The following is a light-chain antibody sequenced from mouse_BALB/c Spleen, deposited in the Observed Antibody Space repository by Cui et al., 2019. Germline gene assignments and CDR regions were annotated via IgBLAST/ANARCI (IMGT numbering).Light chain of an antibody. V-gene: IGKV4-68*01. J-gene: IGKJ5*01. CDR3: QQWSSNPLT. CDR1: SSVSY. Sequence: QIVLTQSPALMSASPGEKVTMTCSASSSVSYMYWYQQKPRSSPKPWIYLTSNLASGVTARSSGSGSGTSYSLTISSMEAEDAATYYCQQWSSNPLTFGAGTKLELK. CDR2: LTS.